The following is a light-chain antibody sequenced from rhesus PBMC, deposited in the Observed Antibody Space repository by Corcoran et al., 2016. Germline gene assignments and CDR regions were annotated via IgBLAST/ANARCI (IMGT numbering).Light chain of an antibody. V-gene: IGKV1-28*02. CDR2: DAS. J-gene: IGKJ3*01. CDR1: QDISSY. CDR3: LQHDSYPFT. Sequence: DIQMTQSPSSLSASVGHTVTITCRASQDISSYLNWFQQKPGKAPKLLIYDASSLESGVPSRFSGSGSGTDFTLTISSLQPEDFATYYCLQHDSYPFTFGPGTKLDIK.